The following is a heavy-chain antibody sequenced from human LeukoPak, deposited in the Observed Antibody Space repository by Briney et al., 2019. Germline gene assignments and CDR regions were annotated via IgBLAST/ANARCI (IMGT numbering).Heavy chain of an antibody. V-gene: IGHV1-69*04. Sequence: TVKVSCKASGGTFSSYAISWVRLAPGQGLEGPGRIMPIFGIANYAQKFQGRVTITADKSTSTAYMELSSLTSEDTAVYYCAREGHMVRGVRNWFDPWGQGTLVTVSS. CDR3: AREGHMVRGVRNWFDP. CDR1: GGTFSSYA. J-gene: IGHJ5*02. CDR2: IMPIFGIA. D-gene: IGHD3-10*01.